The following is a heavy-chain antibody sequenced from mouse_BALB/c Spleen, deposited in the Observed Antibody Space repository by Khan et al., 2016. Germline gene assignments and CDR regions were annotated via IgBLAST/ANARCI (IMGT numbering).Heavy chain of an antibody. CDR2: ISYSGST. Sequence: EVKLEESGPGLVKPSQSLSLTCTVTGYSITSDYAWNWIRQFPGNKLEWMGYISYSGSTSYNPSLKSRISITRDTSKNQFFLQLNSVTTEDTATDDCARAPPRWYFDVWGAGTTVTVSS. V-gene: IGHV3-2*02. CDR1: GYSITSDYA. J-gene: IGHJ1*01. CDR3: ARAPPRWYFDV.